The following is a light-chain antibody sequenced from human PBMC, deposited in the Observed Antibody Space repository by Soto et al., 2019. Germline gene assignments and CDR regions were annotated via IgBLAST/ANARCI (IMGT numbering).Light chain of an antibody. CDR3: SSYTSSRTYV. CDR2: DVT. J-gene: IGLJ1*01. V-gene: IGLV2-14*01. CDR1: SSDVGRYNY. Sequence: QSVLTQPASVSGSPGQSITISCTGTSSDVGRYNYVSWYQQHPGKAPKLMVSDVTNRPSGVSNRFSGSKSGNTASLTISGLQADDEADYYCSSYTSSRTYVFGTVTEVTVL.